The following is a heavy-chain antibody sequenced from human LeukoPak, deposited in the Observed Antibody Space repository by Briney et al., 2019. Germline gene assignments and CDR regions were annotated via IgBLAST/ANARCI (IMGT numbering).Heavy chain of an antibody. J-gene: IGHJ5*02. CDR1: GGSISSYY. CDR3: ARHPTKGGWFDP. CDR2: IYYSGST. V-gene: IGHV4-59*08. Sequence: SETLSLTCTVSGGSISSYYWSRIRQPPGKGLEWIGYIYYSGSTNYNPSLKSRVTISVDTSKNQFSLKLISVTAADTAAYYCARHPTKGGWFDPWGQGTLVTVSS. D-gene: IGHD2-8*01.